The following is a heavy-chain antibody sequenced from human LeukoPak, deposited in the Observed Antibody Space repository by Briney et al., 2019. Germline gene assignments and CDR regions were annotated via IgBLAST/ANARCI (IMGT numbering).Heavy chain of an antibody. J-gene: IGHJ5*02. Sequence: SETLSLTCTVSGGSISSYYWSWIRQPPGKGLEWIGYIYYSGSTNYNPSLKSRVTISVDTSKNQFSLKLSSVTAADTAVYYCARDGGNGIAAAGTNNWFDPWGQGTLVTVSS. D-gene: IGHD6-13*01. V-gene: IGHV4-59*12. CDR1: GGSISSYY. CDR3: ARDGGNGIAAAGTNNWFDP. CDR2: IYYSGST.